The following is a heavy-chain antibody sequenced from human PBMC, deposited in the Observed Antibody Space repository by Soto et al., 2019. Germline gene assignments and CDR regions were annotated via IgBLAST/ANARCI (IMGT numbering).Heavy chain of an antibody. Sequence: EVQLVESGGGLVQPGGSLKLSCAASGFTFSGAAIHWVRQASGKGLEWVGRIRSKANSYATVYAASVKGRFTISRDDSKNTAYLQMNSQEIEDTAVYYCTRHDGGYSGYDLFNGYYYYYMDVWGRGTTVTVSS. J-gene: IGHJ6*03. D-gene: IGHD5-12*01. CDR3: TRHDGGYSGYDLFNGYYYYYMDV. CDR1: GFTFSGAA. CDR2: IRSKANSYAT. V-gene: IGHV3-73*01.